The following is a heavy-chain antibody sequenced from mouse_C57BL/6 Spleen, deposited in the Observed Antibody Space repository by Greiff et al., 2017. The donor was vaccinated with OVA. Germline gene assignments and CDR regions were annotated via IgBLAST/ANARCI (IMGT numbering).Heavy chain of an antibody. D-gene: IGHD2-5*01. CDR1: GYTFTSYW. CDR2: IDPSDSYT. V-gene: IGHV1-69*01. CDR3: ARYYSNYEYYFDY. J-gene: IGHJ2*01. Sequence: QVQLQQPGAELVMPGASVKLSCKASGYTFTSYWMHWVKQRPGQGLEWIGEIDPSDSYTNYNQKFKGKATLTVDKSSRTAYMQLSSLTSEDSAVYYCARYYSNYEYYFDYWGQGTTLTVSS.